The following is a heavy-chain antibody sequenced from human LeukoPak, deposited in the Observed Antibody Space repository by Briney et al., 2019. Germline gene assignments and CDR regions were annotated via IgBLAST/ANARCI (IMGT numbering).Heavy chain of an antibody. CDR2: IDWDDDK. CDR3: ARTTSYCGGYCYVD. Sequence: SGPALVKPTQTLTLTCTFSGFSLSTSGMRVSWIRQPPGKALEWLARIDWDDDKFYSTSLKTRLTISKDTSKNQVVLTMTNMDPVDTATYYCARTTSYCGGYCYVDWGQGTLVTVSS. J-gene: IGHJ4*02. V-gene: IGHV2-70*04. CDR1: GFSLSTSGMR. D-gene: IGHD2-21*02.